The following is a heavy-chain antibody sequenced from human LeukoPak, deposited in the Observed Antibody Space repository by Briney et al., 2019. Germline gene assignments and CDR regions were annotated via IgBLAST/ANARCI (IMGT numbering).Heavy chain of an antibody. J-gene: IGHJ5*02. CDR3: ARDGVTGSSSWYTWFDP. CDR2: IYYSGST. CDR1: GGSISSYY. D-gene: IGHD6-13*01. Sequence: SETLSLTCTVSGGSISSYYWSWIRQPPGKGLEWIGYIYYSGSTNYNPSLKSRVTISVDTSKNQFSLKLSSVTAADTAVYYCARDGVTGSSSWYTWFDPWGQGTLVTVSS. V-gene: IGHV4-59*01.